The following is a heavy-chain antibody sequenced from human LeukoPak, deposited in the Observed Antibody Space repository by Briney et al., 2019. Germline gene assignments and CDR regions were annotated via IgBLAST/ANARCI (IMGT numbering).Heavy chain of an antibody. CDR1: GFTFSSYS. J-gene: IGHJ6*02. CDR2: ISSSSSTI. CDR3: ARDLGHCGGDCKGLGYGMDV. V-gene: IGHV3-48*04. Sequence: GGSLRLSCAASGFTFSSYSMNWVRQAPGKGLEWVSYISSSSSTIYYADSVKGRFTISRDNAKNSLYLQMNSLRAGDTAVYYCARDLGHCGGDCKGLGYGMDVWGQGTTVTVSS. D-gene: IGHD2-21*02.